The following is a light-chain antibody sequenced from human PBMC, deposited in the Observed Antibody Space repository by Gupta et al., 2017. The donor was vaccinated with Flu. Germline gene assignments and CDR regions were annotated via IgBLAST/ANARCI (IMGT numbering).Light chain of an antibody. CDR3: VVWDDSLNGPV. Sequence: QSVLTQPPSASGTPGQRVTISCSGGSSNIGENLVSWYQHLPGTAPKLLIYDDYHRPSGVPDRFSGSRSGTSASLAISGLQSEDETVYYCVVWDDSLNGPVFGGGTTLTVL. CDR1: SSNIGENL. V-gene: IGLV1-44*01. J-gene: IGLJ2*01. CDR2: DDY.